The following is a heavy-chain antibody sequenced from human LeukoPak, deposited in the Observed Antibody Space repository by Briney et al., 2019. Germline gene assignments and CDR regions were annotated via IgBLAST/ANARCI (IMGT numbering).Heavy chain of an antibody. CDR1: GYTLTELS. J-gene: IGHJ5*02. Sequence: AAVKVSCKVSGYTLTELSMHWVRQAPGKGLEWMGGFDPEDGETIYAQKFQGRVTMTEDTSTDTAYMELSSLRSEDTAVYYCAGRPEAARGRWFDPWGQGTLVTVS. D-gene: IGHD2-15*01. V-gene: IGHV1-24*01. CDR3: AGRPEAARGRWFDP. CDR2: FDPEDGET.